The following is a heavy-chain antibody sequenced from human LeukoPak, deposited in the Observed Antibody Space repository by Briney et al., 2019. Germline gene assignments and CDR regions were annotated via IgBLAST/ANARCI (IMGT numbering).Heavy chain of an antibody. J-gene: IGHJ4*02. CDR1: GFTFSSYG. D-gene: IGHD3-16*02. CDR3: AKGPRPDLSVLHTLEY. CDR2: IWYDGSNK. V-gene: IGHV3-33*06. Sequence: GRSLRLSCXASGFTFSSYGMHWVRQAPGKGLEWVAVIWYDGSNKYYADSVKGRFTISRDNSKNTLYLQMNSLRAEDTAVYHCAKGPRPDLSVLHTLEYWGQGVLVTVSS.